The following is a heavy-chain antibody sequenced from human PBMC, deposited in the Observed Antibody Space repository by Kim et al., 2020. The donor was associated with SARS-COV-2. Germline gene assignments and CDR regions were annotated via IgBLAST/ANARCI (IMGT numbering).Heavy chain of an antibody. CDR3: AKDLFNNGLDDFCSGYGGIDY. CDR2: ISFDGRNK. Sequence: GGSLRLSCAASGFTFSSYGMHWVRQTPGKGLEWVAVISFDGRNKYYADSVKGRFTISRDSSKNTLSLQMSSLRVGDTAIYYCAKDLFNNGLDDFCSGYGGIDYWGQGTLVTVSS. V-gene: IGHV3-30*18. D-gene: IGHD3-3*01. CDR1: GFTFSSYG. J-gene: IGHJ4*02.